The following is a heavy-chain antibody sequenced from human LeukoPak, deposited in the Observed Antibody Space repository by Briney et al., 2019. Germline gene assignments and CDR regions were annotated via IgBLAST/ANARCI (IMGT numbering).Heavy chain of an antibody. Sequence: GGSLRLSCAASGFTFSSYAMHWVRQAPGKGLEWVAVISYDGSNKYYADSVKGRFTISRDNSKNTLYLQMNSLRAEDTAVYYCARDGSRYCSSTSCYGGFDPWGQGTLVTVSS. J-gene: IGHJ5*02. CDR3: ARDGSRYCSSTSCYGGFDP. D-gene: IGHD2-2*01. V-gene: IGHV3-30-3*01. CDR1: GFTFSSYA. CDR2: ISYDGSNK.